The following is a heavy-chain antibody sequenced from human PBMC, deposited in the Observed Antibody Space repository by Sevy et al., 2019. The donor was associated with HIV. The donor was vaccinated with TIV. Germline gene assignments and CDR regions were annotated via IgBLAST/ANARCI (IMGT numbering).Heavy chain of an antibody. CDR3: ARIEIIGYSGYDRGRFDY. V-gene: IGHV4-59*01. CDR2: IYYSGST. D-gene: IGHD5-12*01. CDR1: GGSISSYY. J-gene: IGHJ4*02. Sequence: SDTLSLTCTVSGGSISSYYWNWIRQPPGKGLEWIGYIYYSGSTNYNPSLKSRVTILVDTSKNQFSLKLSSVTAADTAVYYCARIEIIGYSGYDRGRFDYWGQGTLVTVSS.